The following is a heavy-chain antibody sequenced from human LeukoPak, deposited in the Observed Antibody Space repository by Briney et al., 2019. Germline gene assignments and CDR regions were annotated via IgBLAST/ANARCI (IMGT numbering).Heavy chain of an antibody. Sequence: ASVKVSCKVSGYTLTELSMYWVRQAPGKGLEWMGGFDPEDGETIYAQKFQGRVTMTEDTSTDTAYMELSSLRSEDTAVYYCATAKRSFGELLYFGYWGQGTLVTVSS. CDR3: ATAKRSFGELLYFGY. J-gene: IGHJ4*02. V-gene: IGHV1-24*01. D-gene: IGHD3-10*01. CDR1: GYTLTELS. CDR2: FDPEDGET.